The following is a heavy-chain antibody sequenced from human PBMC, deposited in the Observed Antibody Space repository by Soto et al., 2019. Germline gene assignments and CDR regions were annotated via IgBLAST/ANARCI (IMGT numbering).Heavy chain of an antibody. Sequence: SEMMSLPRTVAEGYSSGHDGSWIRQPPGKGLEWIGYIYYSGSTNYNPSLKSRVTISVDTSKNQFSLKLRSVTAADTAVYYCARRKVATETLHSWGQGPLVT. D-gene: IGHD5-12*01. CDR3: ARRKVATETLHS. CDR2: IYYSGST. J-gene: IGHJ5*02. V-gene: IGHV4-59*08. CDR1: EGYSSGHD.